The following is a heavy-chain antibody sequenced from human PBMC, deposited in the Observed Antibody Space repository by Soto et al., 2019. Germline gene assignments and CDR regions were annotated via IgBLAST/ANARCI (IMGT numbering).Heavy chain of an antibody. CDR3: ARRTSSWSFDY. Sequence: EVQLLESGGGLVQPGGSLRLSCAASGFTFNSYAMSWVRQAPGKGLEWVSAISGTGGSTYYADSVKGRFTFSRDNSKNTLSLQMNSLRAEDTAVYYCARRTSSWSFDYWGQGTLVTVSS. V-gene: IGHV3-23*01. CDR1: GFTFNSYA. D-gene: IGHD6-13*01. CDR2: ISGTGGST. J-gene: IGHJ4*02.